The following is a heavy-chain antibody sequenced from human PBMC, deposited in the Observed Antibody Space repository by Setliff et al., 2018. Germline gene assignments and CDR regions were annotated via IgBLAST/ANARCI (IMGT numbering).Heavy chain of an antibody. CDR1: RFTFSNYW. D-gene: IGHD3-3*01. CDR2: IKEDGSEK. J-gene: IGHJ6*02. CDR3: ARETLNYNFWSGYYRYYYYGMDV. V-gene: IGHV3-7*01. Sequence: GGSLRLSCAASRFTFSNYWMSWVRQAPGKGLEWVANIKEDGSEKYYVDSVKGRFTISRDNAKNSLYLQMNSLRAEDTAVYYCARETLNYNFWSGYYRYYYYGMDVWGQGTTVTVSS.